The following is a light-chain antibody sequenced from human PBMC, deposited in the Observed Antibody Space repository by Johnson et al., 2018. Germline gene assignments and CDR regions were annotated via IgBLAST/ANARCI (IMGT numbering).Light chain of an antibody. Sequence: QSVLTQPPSVSAAPGQKVTISCSGSSSNIGNNYVSWYQQFPGTAPKLLIYENNKRPSGIPDRFSGSKSGTSATLGITGLQTGDEADYYCGTWDSSLSAGNVFGTGTKFTVL. CDR3: GTWDSSLSAGNV. CDR2: ENN. J-gene: IGLJ1*01. V-gene: IGLV1-51*02. CDR1: SSNIGNNY.